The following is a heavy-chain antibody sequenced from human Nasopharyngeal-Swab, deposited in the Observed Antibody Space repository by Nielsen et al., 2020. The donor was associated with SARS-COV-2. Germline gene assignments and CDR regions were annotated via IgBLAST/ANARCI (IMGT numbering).Heavy chain of an antibody. Sequence: SETLSLTCDVSGDSIISFNWWSWVRQSPVKGLEWIGEIYHGGNTNYNPSLRSRVTISMDKSKNQFSLTLSSVTAADTAVYYCARNLYTTTWKTLFDFWGQGTLVTVSS. V-gene: IGHV4/OR15-8*02. CDR2: IYHGGNT. D-gene: IGHD1-26*01. J-gene: IGHJ4*02. CDR1: GDSIISFNW. CDR3: ARNLYTTTWKTLFDF.